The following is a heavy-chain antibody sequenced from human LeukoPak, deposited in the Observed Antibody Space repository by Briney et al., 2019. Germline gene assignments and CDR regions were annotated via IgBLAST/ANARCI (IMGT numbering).Heavy chain of an antibody. Sequence: SETLSLTCTVSGGSISSYYWSWIRQPTGKGLEWIGYIYYSGSTNYNPSLKSRVTISVDTSKNQFSLKLSSVTAADTAVYYCARIITYYYDSSGYYPYFDYWGQGTLVTVSS. CDR1: GGSISSYY. CDR3: ARIITYYYDSSGYYPYFDY. V-gene: IGHV4-59*01. CDR2: IYYSGST. J-gene: IGHJ4*02. D-gene: IGHD3-22*01.